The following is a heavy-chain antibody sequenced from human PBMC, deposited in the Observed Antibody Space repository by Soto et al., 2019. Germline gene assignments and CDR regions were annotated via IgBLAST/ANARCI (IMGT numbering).Heavy chain of an antibody. Sequence: QITLKESGPTLVKPTQTLTLTCTFSGFSLSTSGVGVGWIRQPPGKALEWLALIYWDDDKRYSPSLKSRLTITKDTSKNQVVLTMTNMDPVDTATYYSALLVPPKTPTVGFDPWGQGTLVTVSS. CDR1: GFSLSTSGVG. CDR3: ALLVPPKTPTVGFDP. D-gene: IGHD2-2*01. J-gene: IGHJ5*02. V-gene: IGHV2-5*02. CDR2: IYWDDDK.